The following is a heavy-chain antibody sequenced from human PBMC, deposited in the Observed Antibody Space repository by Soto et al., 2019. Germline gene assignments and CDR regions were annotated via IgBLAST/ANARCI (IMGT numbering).Heavy chain of an antibody. CDR3: ASAAASGLF. J-gene: IGHJ4*01. D-gene: IGHD6-13*01. V-gene: IGHV1-69*13. CDR2: ITPIFGTP. Sequence: GASVKVSCKASGGSFSTYAFNWLRQAPGQGLEWLGAITPIFGTPNYAQKFQGRVTISADDSTSKLYLELRSLKYDDTAIYYCASAAASGLFWGQGSLVTVS. CDR1: GGSFSTYA.